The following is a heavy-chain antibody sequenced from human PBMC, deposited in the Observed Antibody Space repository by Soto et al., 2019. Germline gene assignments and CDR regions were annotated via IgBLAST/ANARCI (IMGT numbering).Heavy chain of an antibody. V-gene: IGHV3-73*01. Sequence: PWGSLRLSCAASGFTFSGSAMHWVRQASGKGLEWVGRIRSKANSYATAYAASVKGRFTISRDDSKNTAYLQMNSLKTEDTAVYYCTSSRIDYYDSSGYFDYWGQGTLVTVSS. D-gene: IGHD3-22*01. CDR3: TSSRIDYYDSSGYFDY. CDR2: IRSKANSYAT. CDR1: GFTFSGSA. J-gene: IGHJ4*02.